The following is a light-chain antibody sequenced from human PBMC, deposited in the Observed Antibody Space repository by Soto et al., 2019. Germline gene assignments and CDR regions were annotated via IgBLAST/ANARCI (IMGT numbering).Light chain of an antibody. CDR3: CSYAGSYTWV. J-gene: IGLJ3*02. CDR1: SSDVGDYNY. Sequence: QLVLTQPRSVSGSPGQLVTISCTGTSSDVGDYNYVSWYQQHPGKAPKLLIYAVNMRPSGVPDRFSGSKSGNTASLTISGLQAEDEADYSCCSYAGSYTWVFGGGTQLTVL. V-gene: IGLV2-11*01. CDR2: AVN.